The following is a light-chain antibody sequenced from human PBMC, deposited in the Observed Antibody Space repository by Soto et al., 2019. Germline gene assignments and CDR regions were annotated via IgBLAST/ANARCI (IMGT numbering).Light chain of an antibody. J-gene: IGKJ1*01. V-gene: IGKV1-5*01. CDR2: DAS. CDR3: QHYGGVWT. CDR1: QTISSW. Sequence: DIQMTQSPSSLSVSVEDIVTMTCRASQTISSWLAWYQQTPGKAPELLIYDASSLEGGVPSRFSGTGSATEFILTISSLQPDDFATYYCQHYGGVWTFGQGTKVDIK.